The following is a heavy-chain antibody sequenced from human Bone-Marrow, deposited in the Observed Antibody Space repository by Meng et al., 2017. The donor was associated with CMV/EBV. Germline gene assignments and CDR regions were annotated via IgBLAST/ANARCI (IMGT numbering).Heavy chain of an antibody. V-gene: IGHV3-15*01. Sequence: GESLKISCAASGFTFSNAWMSWVRQAPGKGLEWVGRIKSETDGGTTDYAAPVKGRFTISRDDSKNTLYLQMNSLKTEDTAVYYCTTEELGFFDYWGQGTLVTVSS. J-gene: IGHJ4*02. D-gene: IGHD1-26*01. CDR1: GFTFSNAW. CDR2: IKSETDGGTT. CDR3: TTEELGFFDY.